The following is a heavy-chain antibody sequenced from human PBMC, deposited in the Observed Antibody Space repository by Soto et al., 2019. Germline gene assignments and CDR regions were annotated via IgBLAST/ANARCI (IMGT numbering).Heavy chain of an antibody. J-gene: IGHJ4*02. CDR3: ARGVTMVRGVIHTPYFDY. Sequence: QVQLQESGPGLGKPSQTLSLTCTVSGGSISSGGYYWSWIRQHPGKGLEWIGYIYYSGSTYYNPSLKSRVTISVDTSKNQFSLKLSSVTAADTAVYYCARGVTMVRGVIHTPYFDYWGQGTLVTVSS. CDR2: IYYSGST. CDR1: GGSISSGGYY. D-gene: IGHD3-10*01. V-gene: IGHV4-31*03.